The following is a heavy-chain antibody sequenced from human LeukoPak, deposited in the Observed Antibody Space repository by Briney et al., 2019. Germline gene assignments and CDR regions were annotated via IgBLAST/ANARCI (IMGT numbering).Heavy chain of an antibody. CDR2: IYYSGST. CDR3: ARVYGTVWFGIDR. V-gene: IGHV4-30-4*01. CDR1: GGSISSGDYY. Sequence: SETLSLTCTVSGGSISSGDYYWSWLRQPPGKGLEWIGYIYYSGSTYYNPSLKSRVTISVDTSKNQFSLKLSSVTAADTAVYYCARVYGTVWFGIDRWGQGTLVTVSS. D-gene: IGHD3-10*01. J-gene: IGHJ5*02.